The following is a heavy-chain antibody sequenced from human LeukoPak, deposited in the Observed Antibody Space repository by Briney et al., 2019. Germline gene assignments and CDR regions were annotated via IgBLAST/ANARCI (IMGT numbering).Heavy chain of an antibody. CDR1: GGSISSYY. V-gene: IGHV4-59*01. Sequence: SETLSLTCTVSGGSISSYYWSWIRQPPGKGLEWIGYIYYSGSTNYKPSLKSRVTISVDTSKNQFSLKLSSVTAADTAVYYCARSRRSPYSSGWYSVDYWGQGTLVTVSS. D-gene: IGHD6-19*01. CDR3: ARSRRSPYSSGWYSVDY. J-gene: IGHJ4*02. CDR2: IYYSGST.